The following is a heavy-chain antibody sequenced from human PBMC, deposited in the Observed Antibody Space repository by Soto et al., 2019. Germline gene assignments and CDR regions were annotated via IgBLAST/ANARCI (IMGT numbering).Heavy chain of an antibody. CDR2: INQDASNK. V-gene: IGHV3-7*05. J-gene: IGHJ4*02. Sequence: EVQLVDSGGGLVQHGGSLRLSCAASGFSFSSYWMTWVRQAPGKGLEWVANINQDASNKNYMDSVKGRLTISRDNAKNSVYLQMNSLRVEDTAMYYCARVGYNGYENDYWGQGTLVTVSS. CDR1: GFSFSSYW. CDR3: ARVGYNGYENDY. D-gene: IGHD5-12*01.